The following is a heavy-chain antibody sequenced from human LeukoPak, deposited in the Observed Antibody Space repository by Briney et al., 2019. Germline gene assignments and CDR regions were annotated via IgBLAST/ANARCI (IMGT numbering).Heavy chain of an antibody. Sequence: GASVTVSFKASGYTFTNYDINWVRQATGQGLEWMGWMNPNSGNTGFAQKFQGRVTMTRYTSISTAYMELSSLRSEDTAVYYCARAGGSYYDSSGYYYADWGQGTLVTVSS. CDR1: GYTFTNYD. V-gene: IGHV1-8*01. CDR2: MNPNSGNT. CDR3: ARAGGSYYDSSGYYYAD. D-gene: IGHD3-22*01. J-gene: IGHJ1*01.